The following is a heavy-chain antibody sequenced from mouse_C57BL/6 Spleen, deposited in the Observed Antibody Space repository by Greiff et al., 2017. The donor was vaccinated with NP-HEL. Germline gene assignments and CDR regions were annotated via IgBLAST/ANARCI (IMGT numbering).Heavy chain of an antibody. V-gene: IGHV1-12*01. CDR2: IYPGNGDT. CDR1: GYTFTSYN. D-gene: IGHD1-1*01. J-gene: IGHJ4*01. Sequence: SGAELVRPGASVKMSCKASGYTFTSYNMHWVKQTPRQGLEWIGAIYPGNGDTSYNQKFKGKATLTVDKSSSTAYMQLSSLTSEDSAVYFCARADYYGSSYYAMDYWGQGTSVTVSS. CDR3: ARADYYGSSYYAMDY.